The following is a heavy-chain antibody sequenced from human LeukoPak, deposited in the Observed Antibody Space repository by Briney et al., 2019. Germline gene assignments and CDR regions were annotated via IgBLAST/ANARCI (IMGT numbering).Heavy chain of an antibody. J-gene: IGHJ4*02. CDR3: AAQPCINGICYLDY. V-gene: IGHV3-30*04. Sequence: GGSLRLSCTASGFTFSDHAMHWVRQAPGKGLEWVTVISYHARDQFYTDSVKGRFTVSRDNSRNTLYLQMNSLRAEDSAVYYCAAQPCINGICYLDYWGQGTLVTVSS. CDR1: GFTFSDHA. CDR2: ISYHARDQ. D-gene: IGHD2-8*01.